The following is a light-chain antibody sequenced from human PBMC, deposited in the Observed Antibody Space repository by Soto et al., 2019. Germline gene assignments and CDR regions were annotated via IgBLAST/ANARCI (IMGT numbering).Light chain of an antibody. V-gene: IGKV3-20*01. CDR3: QQYEAVVT. Sequence: DIVLTQSPGTLSLSPGERATLSCRASQSLTNNYFAWYQQKPGRALRLLVDGASTRATGIPDRVSGSGSGTDFSLTISRLEPEDVGVYNWQQYEAVVTIGQGTKEDIK. CDR1: QSLTNNY. J-gene: IGKJ1*01. CDR2: GAS.